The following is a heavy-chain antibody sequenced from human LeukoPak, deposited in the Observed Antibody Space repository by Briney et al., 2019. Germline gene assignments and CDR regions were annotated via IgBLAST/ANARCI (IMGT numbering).Heavy chain of an antibody. Sequence: ASVKVSCKASGYTFTGYYMHWVRQAPGRGLEWMGWINPNSGGTNYAQKFQGRVTMTRDTSISTAYMELSRLRSDDTAVYYCASSFAMVNYYYYYMDVWGKGTTVTVSS. CDR1: GYTFTGYY. V-gene: IGHV1-2*02. CDR3: ASSFAMVNYYYYYMDV. J-gene: IGHJ6*03. D-gene: IGHD5-18*01. CDR2: INPNSGGT.